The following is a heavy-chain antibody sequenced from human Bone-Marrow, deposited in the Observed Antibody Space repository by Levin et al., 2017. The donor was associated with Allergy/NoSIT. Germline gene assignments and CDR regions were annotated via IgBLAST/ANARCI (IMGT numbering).Heavy chain of an antibody. CDR3: TRDRGEWGQFYFDC. D-gene: IGHD1-26*01. V-gene: IGHV3-33*01. J-gene: IGHJ4*02. Sequence: GGSLRLSCAASAFTFSAYGMHWVRQAPGRGLEWVAVIWYDRSDRYYADSVKGRFTISRDNSKTTLSLQMNSLRAEDTAIYYCTRDRGEWGQFYFDCWGQGTLVAGSS. CDR1: AFTFSAYG. CDR2: IWYDRSDR.